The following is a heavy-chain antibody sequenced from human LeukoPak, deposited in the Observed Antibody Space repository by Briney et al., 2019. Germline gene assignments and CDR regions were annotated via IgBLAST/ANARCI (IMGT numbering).Heavy chain of an antibody. J-gene: IGHJ4*02. CDR2: IRYDGSNK. V-gene: IGHV3-30*02. D-gene: IGHD6-19*01. CDR1: GFTFSSYG. Sequence: GGSLRLSCAASGFTFSSYGMHWVRQAPGKGLEWVAFIRYDGSNKYYADSVKGRFTISRDNSKNTLYLQVNSLRAEDTAVYYCAKDSPPYSSGWYYFDYWGQGTLVTVSS. CDR3: AKDSPPYSSGWYYFDY.